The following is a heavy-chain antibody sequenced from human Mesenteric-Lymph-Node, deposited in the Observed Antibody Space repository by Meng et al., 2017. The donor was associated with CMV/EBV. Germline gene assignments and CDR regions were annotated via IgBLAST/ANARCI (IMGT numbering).Heavy chain of an antibody. J-gene: IGHJ4*02. CDR1: EYTFTSYD. CDR2: MNPNSGNT. V-gene: IGHV1-8*01. D-gene: IGHD3-22*01. CDR3: TTDDPYYYDSSGYRLDY. Sequence: ASVKVSCKASEYTFTSYDINWVRQATGQGLEWMGWMNPNSGNTGYAQKFQGRVTMTRNTSINTAYMELSSLRSEDTAVYYCTTDDPYYYDSSGYRLDYWGQGTLVTVSS.